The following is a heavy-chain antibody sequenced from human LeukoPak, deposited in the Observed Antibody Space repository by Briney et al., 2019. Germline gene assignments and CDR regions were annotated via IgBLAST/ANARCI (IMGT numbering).Heavy chain of an antibody. J-gene: IGHJ4*02. CDR3: ARAVYYDYVWGTSAQYYFDY. CDR2: ISSDGSII. CDR1: GFSFSSYW. V-gene: IGHV3-74*01. D-gene: IGHD3-16*01. Sequence: PGGSLRLSCAASGFSFSSYWMHWVRQAPGKGLVWVSRISSDGSIINYADSVKGRFTISRDNAKNSLYLQMNSLRAEDTALYHCARAVYYDYVWGTSAQYYFDYWGQGTLVTVSS.